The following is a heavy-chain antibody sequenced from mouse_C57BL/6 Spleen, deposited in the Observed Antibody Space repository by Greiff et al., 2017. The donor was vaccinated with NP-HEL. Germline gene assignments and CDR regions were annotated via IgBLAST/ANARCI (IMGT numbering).Heavy chain of an antibody. CDR2: IDPSDSYT. CDR3: AREGYYGSSRFAY. J-gene: IGHJ3*01. V-gene: IGHV1-59*01. CDR1: GYTFTSYW. D-gene: IGHD1-1*01. Sequence: VQLQQSGAELARPGASVKMSCKASGYTFTSYWMHWVKQRPGQGLEWIGVIDPSDSYTNYNQKFKGKATLTVDTSSSTAYMQLSSLTSEDSAVYYCAREGYYGSSRFAYWGQGTLVTVSA.